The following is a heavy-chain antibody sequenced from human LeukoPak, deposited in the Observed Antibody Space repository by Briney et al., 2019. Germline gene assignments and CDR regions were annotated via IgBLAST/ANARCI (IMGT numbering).Heavy chain of an antibody. CDR2: ISAYNGNT. CDR1: GYTFTSYG. J-gene: IGHJ4*02. CDR3: ARVSVTTGEYYFDY. V-gene: IGHV1-18*01. Sequence: ASVKVSCKASGYTFTSYGISWVRQAPGQGLEWMGWISAYNGNTNYAQKLQGRVTMTTDTSTSTVYMELSSLRSEDTAVYYCARVSVTTGEYYFDYWGQGTLVTVSS. D-gene: IGHD4-11*01.